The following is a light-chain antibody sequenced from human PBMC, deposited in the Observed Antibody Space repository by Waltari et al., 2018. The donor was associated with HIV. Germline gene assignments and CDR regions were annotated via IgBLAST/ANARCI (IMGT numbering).Light chain of an antibody. V-gene: IGLV6-57*03. CDR1: SGSIASNY. CDR2: QNN. CDR3: QSYDTSNSHWV. J-gene: IGLJ3*02. Sequence: FILTQPHSVSGSPGKNVNISCTRSSGSIASNYVQWFQQRPGSAPINVIYQNNQRASGVADRFSGSIDRSSNSASLTISGLKTEDEADFFCQSYDTSNSHWVFGGGTKLTVL.